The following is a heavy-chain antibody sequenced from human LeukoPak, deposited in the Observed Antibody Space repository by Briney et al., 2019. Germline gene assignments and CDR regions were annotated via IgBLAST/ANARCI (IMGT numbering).Heavy chain of an antibody. V-gene: IGHV3-48*03. CDR2: ISSSGSTI. D-gene: IGHD6-19*01. J-gene: IGHJ4*02. CDR1: GFTFSSYE. Sequence: GGSLRLSCAASGFTFSSYEMNWVRQVPGKGLEWVSYISSSGSTIYYADSVKGRFTISRDNAKNSLYLQMNSLRAEDTAVYYCAPRGSGWYTDYWGQGTLVTVSS. CDR3: APRGSGWYTDY.